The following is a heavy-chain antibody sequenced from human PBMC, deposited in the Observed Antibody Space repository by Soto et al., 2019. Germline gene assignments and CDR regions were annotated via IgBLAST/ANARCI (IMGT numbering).Heavy chain of an antibody. D-gene: IGHD1-20*01. J-gene: IGHJ4*02. CDR2: ISSSSSTI. CDR3: ARDLRVTGTKGGGTFDY. V-gene: IGHV3-48*01. Sequence: VQLVESGGGLVQPGGSLRLSCAASGFTFSSYSMNWVRQAPGKGLEWVSYISSSSSTIYYADSVKGRFTISRDNAKNSLYLQMNSLRAEDTAVYYCARDLRVTGTKGGGTFDYWGQGTLVTVSS. CDR1: GFTFSSYS.